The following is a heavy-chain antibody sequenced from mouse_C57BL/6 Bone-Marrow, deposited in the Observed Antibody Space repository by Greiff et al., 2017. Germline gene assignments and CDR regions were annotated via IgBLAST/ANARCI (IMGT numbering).Heavy chain of an antibody. Sequence: QVQLQQSGPELVKPGASVKISCKASGYAFSSSWMNWVKQRPGKGLEWIGRIYPGDGDTNYNGKFKGKATLTADKSSSTAYMQLSSLASEDSAVCFCARYGYYDYTYFDYWGQGTTLTVSS. CDR1: GYAFSSSW. D-gene: IGHD2-3*01. CDR3: ARYGYYDYTYFDY. CDR2: IYPGDGDT. V-gene: IGHV1-82*01. J-gene: IGHJ2*01.